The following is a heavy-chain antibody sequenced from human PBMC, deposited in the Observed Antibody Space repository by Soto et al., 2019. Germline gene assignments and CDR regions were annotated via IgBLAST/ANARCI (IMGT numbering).Heavy chain of an antibody. Sequence: QVQLQQWGAGLLKPSETLSLTCAVYGGSFSGYYWSWIRQPPGKGLEWIGEINHSGSTNYNPSPKSRVTISVDTSKNQFSLKLSSVTAADTAVYYCARLPSIAVAVDYWGQGTLVTVSS. D-gene: IGHD6-19*01. J-gene: IGHJ4*02. CDR1: GGSFSGYY. V-gene: IGHV4-34*01. CDR2: INHSGST. CDR3: ARLPSIAVAVDY.